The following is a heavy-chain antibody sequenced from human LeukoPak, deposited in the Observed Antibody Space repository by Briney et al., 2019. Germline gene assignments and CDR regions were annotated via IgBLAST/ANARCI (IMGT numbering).Heavy chain of an antibody. CDR3: ASVNSGYDYAVDY. Sequence: SSETLSLTCTVSGGSISSNNYCWGWIRQPPGQGLEWIGSINYSGRTSYNPSLRSRVTISVDTSKNQFSLRLSSVTAADTAVFYCASVNSGYDYAVDYWGRGTLVTVSS. D-gene: IGHD5-12*01. CDR1: GGSISSNNYC. J-gene: IGHJ4*02. V-gene: IGHV4-39*01. CDR2: INYSGRT.